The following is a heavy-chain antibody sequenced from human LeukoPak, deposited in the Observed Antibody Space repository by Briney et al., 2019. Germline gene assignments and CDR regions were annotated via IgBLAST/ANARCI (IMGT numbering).Heavy chain of an antibody. Sequence: GGSLRLSCAASGFTFSSYAMHWVRQAPGKGLECVAVISYDGSNKYYADSVKGRFTISRDNSKNTLYLQMNSLRAEDTAVYYCARDQYYYDSSGYPSYWGQGTLVTVSS. D-gene: IGHD3-22*01. CDR2: ISYDGSNK. CDR3: ARDQYYYDSSGYPSY. J-gene: IGHJ4*02. V-gene: IGHV3-30*04. CDR1: GFTFSSYA.